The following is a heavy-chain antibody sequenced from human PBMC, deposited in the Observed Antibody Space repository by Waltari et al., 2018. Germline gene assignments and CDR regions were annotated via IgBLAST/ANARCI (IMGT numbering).Heavy chain of an antibody. CDR1: GGSISSYY. J-gene: IGHJ6*03. CDR2: IYTSGST. CDR3: ARARKYCSSTSCYRYYYYMDV. V-gene: IGHV4-4*07. Sequence: QVQLQESGPGLVNPSETLSLTCTVSGGSISSYYWSWIRQPAGKGLEWIGRIYTSGSTNQNPAPKRRVNMSVDTAKKPLSRKLSSVTAAETAVYYCARARKYCSSTSCYRYYYYMDVWGKGTTVTISS. D-gene: IGHD2-2*01.